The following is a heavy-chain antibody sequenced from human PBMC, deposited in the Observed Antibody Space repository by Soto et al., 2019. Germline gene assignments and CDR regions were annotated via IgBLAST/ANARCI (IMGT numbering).Heavy chain of an antibody. CDR3: ARDRGYCSGGSCYHGGFDP. V-gene: IGHV1-69*08. Sequence: QVQLVQSGAEVKKPGSSVKVSCKASGGTFSSYTISWVRQAPGQGLEWMGRIIPILGIANYAQKFQGRVTITASKSTSTAYMELSSLRSEDTAVYYCARDRGYCSGGSCYHGGFDPWGQGTLVTVSS. D-gene: IGHD2-15*01. J-gene: IGHJ5*02. CDR1: GGTFSSYT. CDR2: IIPILGIA.